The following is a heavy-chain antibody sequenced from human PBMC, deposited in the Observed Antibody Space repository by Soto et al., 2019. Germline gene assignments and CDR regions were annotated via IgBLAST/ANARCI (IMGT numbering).Heavy chain of an antibody. V-gene: IGHV3-48*01. J-gene: IGHJ3*01. CDR3: ARDQLYYNDISGRPLNAFDV. CDR2: IGLGSSTK. CDR1: GFTFRNYG. Sequence: PGGSLRLSCAASGFTFRNYGMNWVRQAPGKGLEWVSYIGLGSSTKYYADSVEGRFTISRDNAKNSLYLQMNSLRAEDTAVYYCARDQLYYNDISGRPLNAFDVWGQGTMVTLSS. D-gene: IGHD3-22*01.